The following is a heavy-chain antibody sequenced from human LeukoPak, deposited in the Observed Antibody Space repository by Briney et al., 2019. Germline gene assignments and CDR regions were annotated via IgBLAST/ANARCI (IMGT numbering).Heavy chain of an antibody. CDR2: ISDSGGDT. V-gene: IGHV3-23*01. D-gene: IGHD4-17*01. CDR1: GFTFSTYA. Sequence: GGSLRLSCAASGFTFSTYAMIWVRQAPGKELEWVSGISDSGGDTYYADSVKGRFTISRDNSKNTVYMQLNSLRGEDTAVYYCAKVLSVTRFYWYGMDVWGQGTTVTVSS. J-gene: IGHJ6*02. CDR3: AKVLSVTRFYWYGMDV.